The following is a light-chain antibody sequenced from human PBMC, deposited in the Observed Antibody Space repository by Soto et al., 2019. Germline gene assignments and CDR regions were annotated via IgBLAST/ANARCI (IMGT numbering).Light chain of an antibody. CDR2: GAS. CDR3: QQYNNWPLT. J-gene: IGKJ4*01. Sequence: EIVMTQSPATLSVSPGERATLSCRASQSVNNNLAWYQQKPGQAPRVLIYGASARATGIPARFSGSGSGTEFTLTISSRQSEDVAVYYCQQYNNWPLTFGGGIKVEIK. CDR1: QSVNNN. V-gene: IGKV3-15*01.